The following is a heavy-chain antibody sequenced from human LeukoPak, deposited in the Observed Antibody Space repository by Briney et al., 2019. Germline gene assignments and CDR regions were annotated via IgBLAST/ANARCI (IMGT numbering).Heavy chain of an antibody. V-gene: IGHV3-48*01. CDR1: GFTFSSYS. CDR2: ISSSSSTI. J-gene: IGHJ6*02. CDR3: AKDYKRSGSYPPGYYYGMDV. Sequence: GGSLRLSCAASGFTFSSYSMNWVRQAPGKGLEWVSYISSSSSTIYYADSVKGRFTISRDNSKNTLYLQMNSLRAEDTAVYYCAKDYKRSGSYPPGYYYGMDVWGQGTTVTVSS. D-gene: IGHD3-10*01.